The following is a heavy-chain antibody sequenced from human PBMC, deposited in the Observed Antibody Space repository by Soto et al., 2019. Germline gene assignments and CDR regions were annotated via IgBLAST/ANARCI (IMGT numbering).Heavy chain of an antibody. CDR3: ARNDYGDAMFLFDP. CDR2: INHSGST. Sequence: SETLSLTCAVYGGSFSGYYWSWIRQPPGKGLEWIGEINHSGSTNYNPSLKSRVTISVDTSKNQFSLKLSSVTAADTAVYYCARNDYGDAMFLFDPWGQGTLVTVSS. D-gene: IGHD4-17*01. CDR1: GGSFSGYY. J-gene: IGHJ5*02. V-gene: IGHV4-34*01.